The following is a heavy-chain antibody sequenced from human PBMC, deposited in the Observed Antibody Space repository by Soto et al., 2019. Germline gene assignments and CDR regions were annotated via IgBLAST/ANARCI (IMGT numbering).Heavy chain of an antibody. V-gene: IGHV3-7*01. CDR3: ASLLGGVTTFDY. Sequence: EVHLVESGGNLVQPGGSLRLSCVASGITFSSNWMSWVRQAPGKGLEWVASVKEDESVKHYVDSVRGRFTVSRDNAKNSLYLQMNSLRGEDTAIYYCASLLGGVTTFDYWGQGTLVTVSS. CDR2: VKEDESVK. J-gene: IGHJ4*02. CDR1: GITFSSNW. D-gene: IGHD1-1*01.